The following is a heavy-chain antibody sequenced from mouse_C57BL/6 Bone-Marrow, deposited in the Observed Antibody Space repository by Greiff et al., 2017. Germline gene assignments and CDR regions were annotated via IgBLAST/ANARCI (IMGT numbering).Heavy chain of an antibody. J-gene: IGHJ2*01. CDR1: GFTFSSYA. V-gene: IGHV5-4*01. Sequence: EVQLVASGGGLVKPGGSLKLSCAASGFTFSSYAMSWVRQTPEKRLEWVATISDGGSYTYYPDNVKGRFTISRDNAKNNLYLQMSHLKSEDTAMYYCARGLTGYFDYWGQGTTLTVSS. CDR3: ARGLTGYFDY. CDR2: ISDGGSYT.